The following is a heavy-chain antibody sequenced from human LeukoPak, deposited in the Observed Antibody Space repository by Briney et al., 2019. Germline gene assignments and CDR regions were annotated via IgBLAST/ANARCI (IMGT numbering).Heavy chain of an antibody. CDR1: GGTFSSYA. J-gene: IGHJ4*02. CDR2: IIPIFGTA. Sequence: VASVKVSCKASGGTFSSYAISWVRQAPGQGLEWMGGIIPIFGTANYAQKFQGRVTITADESTSTAYMELSSLRSEDTAVYYCASRALGYSSGWYHCWGQGTLVTVSS. CDR3: ASRALGYSSGWYHC. V-gene: IGHV1-69*01. D-gene: IGHD6-19*01.